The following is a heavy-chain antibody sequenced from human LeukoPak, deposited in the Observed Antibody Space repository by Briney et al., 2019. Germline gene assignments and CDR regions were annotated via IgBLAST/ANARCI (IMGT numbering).Heavy chain of an antibody. J-gene: IGHJ6*04. CDR3: ARWGAITSPGSDYGMDA. V-gene: IGHV5-51*01. CDR2: IYPGDSDT. CDR1: GYSFTSYW. D-gene: IGHD1-26*01. Sequence: GESLKISCKGSGYSFTSYWIGWVRQMPGKGLEWMGIIYPGDSDTRYSPSFQGQVTISADKSISTAYLQWSSLKASDTAMYYCARWGAITSPGSDYGMDAWGKGTTVTVSS.